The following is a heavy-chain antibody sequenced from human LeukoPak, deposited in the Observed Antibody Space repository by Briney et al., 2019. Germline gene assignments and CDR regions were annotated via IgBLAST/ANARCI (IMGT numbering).Heavy chain of an antibody. D-gene: IGHD2-15*01. CDR1: GYTFIGYY. CDR3: ARDLEWRWDRTVGY. J-gene: IGHJ4*02. CDR2: INPNSGGA. Sequence: ASVKVSCKASGYTFIGYYMHWVRQAPGQGLEWMGWINPNSGGANYAQKFQGRVTMTRDTSISTAYMELSRLRSDDTAVYYCARDLEWRWDRTVGYWGQGTLVTVSS. V-gene: IGHV1-2*02.